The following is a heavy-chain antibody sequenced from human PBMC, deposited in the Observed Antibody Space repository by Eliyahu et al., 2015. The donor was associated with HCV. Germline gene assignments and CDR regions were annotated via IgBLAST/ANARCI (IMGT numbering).Heavy chain of an antibody. CDR3: ARQGAGGYGASEPDY. CDR2: INHSGST. Sequence: QVQLQQWGAGLLKPSETLSLTCAVYGGSFXGYYWSWIRQPPEKGLEWIGEINHSGSTNYNPSLKSRVTISVDTPKNQFSLKLGSVTAADTAVYYCARQGAGGYGASEPDYWGQGTLVTVSS. CDR1: GGSFXGYY. V-gene: IGHV4-34*01. J-gene: IGHJ4*02. D-gene: IGHD4-17*01.